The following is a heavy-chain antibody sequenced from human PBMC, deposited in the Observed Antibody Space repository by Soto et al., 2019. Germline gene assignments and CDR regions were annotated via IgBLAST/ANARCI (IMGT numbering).Heavy chain of an antibody. CDR1: GGSMSSYY. J-gene: IGHJ5*02. V-gene: IGHV4-4*07. CDR2: VYSSGGT. CDR3: ARGQRFSDWFDP. Sequence: SETLSLTCTVSGGSMSSYYWTWIRQPAGKGLEWIGRVYSSGGTHYNPPLKSRVTISLDTSKNQFSLRLLSVTDADTAVYYCARGQRFSDWFDPWGQGTLVTVSS. D-gene: IGHD3-3*01.